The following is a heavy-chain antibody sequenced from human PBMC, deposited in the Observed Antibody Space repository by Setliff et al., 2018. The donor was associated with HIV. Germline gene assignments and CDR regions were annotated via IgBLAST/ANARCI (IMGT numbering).Heavy chain of an antibody. Sequence: PSETLSLTCTVSGGSISGFYWSWIRQPPGKGLEWIGYVHSSGKTDYNPSLKSRITISVDTSKNRFSLKLTSVTAADTAVYYCARHPNWGTHGLHIWGQGTMVTVSS. CDR2: VHSSGKT. CDR3: ARHPNWGTHGLHI. V-gene: IGHV4-4*09. CDR1: GGSISGFY. J-gene: IGHJ3*02. D-gene: IGHD7-27*01.